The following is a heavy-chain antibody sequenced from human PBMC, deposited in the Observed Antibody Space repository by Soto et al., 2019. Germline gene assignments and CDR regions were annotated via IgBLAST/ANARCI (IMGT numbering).Heavy chain of an antibody. Sequence: PGGSLRLSCAASGFTFSNAWMNWVRQAPGKGLEWVGRIKSKTDGGTTDYAAPVKGRFTISRDDSKNTLYLQMNSLKTEDTAVYYCTTDYYGSGTTSSPWGQGTLVTVSS. J-gene: IGHJ5*02. V-gene: IGHV3-15*07. CDR3: TTDYYGSGTTSSP. CDR2: IKSKTDGGTT. D-gene: IGHD3-10*01. CDR1: GFTFSNAW.